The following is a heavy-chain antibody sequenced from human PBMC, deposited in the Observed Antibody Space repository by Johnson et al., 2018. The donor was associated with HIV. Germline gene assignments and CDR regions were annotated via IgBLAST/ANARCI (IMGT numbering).Heavy chain of an antibody. D-gene: IGHD5-24*01. J-gene: IGHJ3*02. CDR1: GFTFSSYG. CDR3: ARDEPYNLNAFDI. V-gene: IGHV3-30*03. CDR2: ISYDGSNK. Sequence: QVQLVESGGGVVQPGRSLRLSCAASGFTFSSYGMHWVRQAPGKGLEWVAVISYDGSNKYHAASVKGRFTISRDNSKNTLYLQMNSLRAEDTAVYYCARDEPYNLNAFDIWGQGTMVTVSS.